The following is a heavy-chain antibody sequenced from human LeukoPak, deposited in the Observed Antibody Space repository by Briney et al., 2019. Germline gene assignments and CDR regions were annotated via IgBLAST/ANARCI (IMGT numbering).Heavy chain of an antibody. D-gene: IGHD3-22*01. J-gene: IGHJ3*02. CDR1: GGSISSSSYY. Sequence: SETLSLACTVSGGSISSSSYYWGWIRQPPGKGLEWIGSIYYSGSTYYNPSLKSRVTISVDTSKNQFSLKLSSVTAADTAVYYCARKLYYYDSSGYFDAFDIWGQGTMVTVSS. V-gene: IGHV4-39*07. CDR3: ARKLYYYDSSGYFDAFDI. CDR2: IYYSGST.